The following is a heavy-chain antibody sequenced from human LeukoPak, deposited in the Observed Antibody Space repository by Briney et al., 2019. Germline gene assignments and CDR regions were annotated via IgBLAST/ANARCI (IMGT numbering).Heavy chain of an antibody. CDR3: ARADPYDILTGNQFDY. Sequence: SQTLSLTCTVSGGSISSYYWSWIRQPPGKGLEWIGYIYYSGSTNYNPSLKSRVTISVDTSKNQFSLKLSSVTAADTAVDYCARADPYDILTGNQFDYWGQGTLVTVSS. V-gene: IGHV4-59*01. D-gene: IGHD3-9*01. CDR1: GGSISSYY. J-gene: IGHJ4*02. CDR2: IYYSGST.